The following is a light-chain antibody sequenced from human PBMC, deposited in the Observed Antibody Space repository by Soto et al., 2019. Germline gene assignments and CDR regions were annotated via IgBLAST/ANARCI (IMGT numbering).Light chain of an antibody. Sequence: DIQMTQSPSSLSASIGDRVTITRRASQNIKIQLNWYQQHPGRAPKLLIYAASGLQSGVPSQFRGSGSGTEFTLTIDSLQPEDYASYYCQQSSNIPVTFGGGTKVDIK. CDR2: AAS. CDR3: QQSSNIPVT. V-gene: IGKV1-39*01. CDR1: QNIKIQ. J-gene: IGKJ4*01.